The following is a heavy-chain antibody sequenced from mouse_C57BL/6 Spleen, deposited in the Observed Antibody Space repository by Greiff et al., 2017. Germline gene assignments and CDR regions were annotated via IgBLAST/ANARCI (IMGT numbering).Heavy chain of an antibody. J-gene: IGHJ1*03. D-gene: IGHD1-1*01. CDR2: LWSGGST. V-gene: IGHV2-4*01. CDR3: AKRGYYGSSYGYFDV. Sequence: QVQLKQSGPGLVQPSQSLSITCTVSGFSLTSYGVYWVRQPPGKGLEWLGVLWSGGSTDYNAAFISRLSISKDNSKSQVFFKMNSLQADDTAIYYCAKRGYYGSSYGYFDVWGTGTTVTVSS. CDR1: GFSLTSYG.